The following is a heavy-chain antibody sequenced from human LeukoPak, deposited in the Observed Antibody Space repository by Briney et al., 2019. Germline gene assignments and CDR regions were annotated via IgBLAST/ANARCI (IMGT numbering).Heavy chain of an antibody. Sequence: GGSLRLSCAASGFTFSSYGMHWVRQAPGKGMEWVANINQDGSEQYFADSVKGRFTISRDNAKNSLYLEMNSLGAEDTAIYYCSRSLDYWGQGALVTVSS. J-gene: IGHJ4*02. CDR1: GFTFSSYG. CDR3: SRSLDY. V-gene: IGHV3-7*01. CDR2: INQDGSEQ.